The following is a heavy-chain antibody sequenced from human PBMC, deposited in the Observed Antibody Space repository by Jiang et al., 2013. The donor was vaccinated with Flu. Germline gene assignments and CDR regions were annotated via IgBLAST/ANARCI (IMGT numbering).Heavy chain of an antibody. V-gene: IGHV4-34*01. CDR2: INHSGST. CDR3: ARGRYSNDY. D-gene: IGHD4-11*01. CDR1: GGSFSDYY. J-gene: IGHJ4*02. Sequence: LLKPSETLSLTCAVYGGSFSDYYWSWIRQPPEKGLEWIGEINHSGSTNYNPSLKSRVTISVDTSKNQFSLKLSSVTAADTAVYYCARGRYSNDYWGRGTLVTVS.